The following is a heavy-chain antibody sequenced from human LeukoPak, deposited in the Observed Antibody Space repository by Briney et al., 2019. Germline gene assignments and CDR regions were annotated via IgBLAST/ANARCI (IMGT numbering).Heavy chain of an antibody. CDR1: GYSISSGYY. Sequence: DTLSLTCAVSGYSISSGYYWGWIRPPPGKGLECIGSIYHSGSTYYNPSLKRRVTISVDTSKNEFSLKLSSVTAADTAVYYCARTRRGVPYYYWGQGTLVTVRS. CDR2: IYHSGST. CDR3: ARTRRGVPYYY. D-gene: IGHD3-10*01. J-gene: IGHJ4*02. V-gene: IGHV4-38-2*01.